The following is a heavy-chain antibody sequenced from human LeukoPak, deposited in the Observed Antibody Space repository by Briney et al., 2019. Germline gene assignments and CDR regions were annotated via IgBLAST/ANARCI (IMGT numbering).Heavy chain of an antibody. D-gene: IGHD1-26*01. CDR3: ARAHVGAGLAFDI. CDR2: IAIGGET. CDR1: GFTFSNYD. V-gene: IGHV3-13*01. Sequence: GGSLRLSCAASGFTFSNYDMHWVRQPTGKGLEWVAAIAIGGETYYPASVEGRFTISRENAKNSSYLQMNSLRAGDTAVYYCARAHVGAGLAFDIWGQGTMVTVSS. J-gene: IGHJ3*02.